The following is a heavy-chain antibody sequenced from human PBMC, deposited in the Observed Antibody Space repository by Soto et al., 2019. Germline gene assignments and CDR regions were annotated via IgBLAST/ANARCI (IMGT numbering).Heavy chain of an antibody. CDR1: GGSISSGGYY. J-gene: IGHJ6*02. V-gene: IGHV4-31*03. D-gene: IGHD6-6*01. CDR3: VRDHPNLSSPPCGMDV. Sequence: QVQLQESGPGLVKPSQTLSLTCTVSGGSISSGGYYWSWVHQHPGRGPEWIGYIYYSGSTYYNPSVAGRGTIAVDASKHQFCLKLTSVTAADTAVCSCVRDHPNLSSPPCGMDVWGQGTTVTVSS. CDR2: IYYSGST.